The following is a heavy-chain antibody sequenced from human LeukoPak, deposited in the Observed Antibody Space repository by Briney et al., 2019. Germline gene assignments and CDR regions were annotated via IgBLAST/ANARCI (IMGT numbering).Heavy chain of an antibody. CDR3: ARVSGEGGIGYCSGGSCLKSNWFDP. CDR1: GYTFTGYS. V-gene: IGHV1-2*02. D-gene: IGHD2-15*01. Sequence: ASVKVSCKASGYTFTGYSIHWVRQAPGQGLEWMGWINPNSGGTNYAQKFQGRVTMTRDTSISTAYMELSRLRSDDTAVYYCARVSGEGGIGYCSGGSCLKSNWFDPWGQGTLVTVSS. J-gene: IGHJ5*02. CDR2: INPNSGGT.